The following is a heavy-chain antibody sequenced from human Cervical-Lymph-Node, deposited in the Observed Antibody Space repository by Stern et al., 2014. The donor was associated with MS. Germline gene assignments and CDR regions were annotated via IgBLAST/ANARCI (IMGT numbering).Heavy chain of an antibody. CDR3: ARADREYSSAYYFDY. V-gene: IGHV1-46*03. Sequence: QVQLGQSGAEVRKPGASVKVSCTASGYIFTNYYMHWVRQAPGQGLLWMGIINPSGGSPTYTQTFQGRVTVTRDTSTSTVYMELSSLRSEDTAVYYCARADREYSSAYYFDYWGQGTLVTVSS. CDR1: GYIFTNYY. D-gene: IGHD3-16*01. J-gene: IGHJ4*02. CDR2: INPSGGSP.